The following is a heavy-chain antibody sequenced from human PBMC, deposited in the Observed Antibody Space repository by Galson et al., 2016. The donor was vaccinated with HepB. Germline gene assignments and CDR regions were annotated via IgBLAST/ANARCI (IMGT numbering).Heavy chain of an antibody. V-gene: IGHV1-69*13. CDR3: AHRGGLGFWRTWDDYHQYGMDV. Sequence: SVKVSCKASGGTYTYYAISWVRQAPGQGLEWLGGIIPFFGITNHTQKFQGRVTITVDESTSTVYMELSSLGSEDTAVYYCAHRGGLGFWRTWDDYHQYGMDVWGQGTTVTVSS. CDR2: IIPFFGIT. D-gene: IGHD3-3*01. J-gene: IGHJ6*02. CDR1: GGTYTYYA.